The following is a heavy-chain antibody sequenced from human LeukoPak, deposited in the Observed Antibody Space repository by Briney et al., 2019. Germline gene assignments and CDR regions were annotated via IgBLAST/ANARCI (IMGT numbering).Heavy chain of an antibody. CDR3: AKRVQFRTAAGTDDY. V-gene: IGHV3-23*01. Sequence: GGSLRLSCAASGFTFSAYGMSWVRQSPRKGLEWVSGVSGADGTTYYADSVKGRFTISRDNSKNTLYLQMNSLRAEDTAVYYCAKRVQFRTAAGTDDYWGQGTLVTVSS. D-gene: IGHD6-13*01. J-gene: IGHJ4*02. CDR2: VSGADGTT. CDR1: GFTFSAYG.